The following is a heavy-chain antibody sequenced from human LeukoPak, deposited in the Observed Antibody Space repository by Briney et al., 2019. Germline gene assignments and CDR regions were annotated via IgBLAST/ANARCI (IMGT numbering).Heavy chain of an antibody. V-gene: IGHV3-7*04. D-gene: IGHD6-13*01. CDR2: MKQDGSEK. Sequence: GGSLRLSCAASGFTFSSYWMSWVRQAPGKGLEWVANMKQDGSEKYYVDSVKGRFTISRDNAKNSLYLQMNSLRAEDTAVYYCARSKYSSSWYYSYYGMDVWGQGTTVTVSS. CDR1: GFTFSSYW. J-gene: IGHJ6*02. CDR3: ARSKYSSSWYYSYYGMDV.